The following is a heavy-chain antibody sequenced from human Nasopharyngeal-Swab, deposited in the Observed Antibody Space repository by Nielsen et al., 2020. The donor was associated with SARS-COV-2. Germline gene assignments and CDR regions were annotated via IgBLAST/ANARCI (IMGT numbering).Heavy chain of an antibody. J-gene: IGHJ4*02. D-gene: IGHD7-27*01. V-gene: IGHV3-23*01. CDR2: LGVGGGPT. CDR3: VRDSSWAFDS. Sequence: GGSLRLSCAASGFTFSTHAMTWIRQAPGKGLEWVSSLGVGGGPTYYADSAKGRFTISRDNAKNSLYLQMNSLRAEDTAVYYCVRDSSWAFDSWGQGTLVTVSS. CDR1: GFTFSTHA.